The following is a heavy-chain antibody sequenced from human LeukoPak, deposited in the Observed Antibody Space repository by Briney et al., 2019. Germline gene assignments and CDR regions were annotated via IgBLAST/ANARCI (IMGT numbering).Heavy chain of an antibody. CDR3: ARVSGIVGATTFDY. J-gene: IGHJ4*02. V-gene: IGHV1-2*02. CDR2: INPNSGGT. Sequence: ASVKVSCKASGYTFTGYYMHWVRQAPGQGLEWMGWINPNSGGTNFAQKFQGRVTMTRDTSISTAYMELSRLRSDDTAVYYCARVSGIVGATTFDYWGQGTLVTVSS. CDR1: GYTFTGYY. D-gene: IGHD1-26*01.